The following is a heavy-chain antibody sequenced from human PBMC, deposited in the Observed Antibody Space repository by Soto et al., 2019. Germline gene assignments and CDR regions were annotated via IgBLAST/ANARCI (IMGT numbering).Heavy chain of an antibody. CDR2: ISSSSSTI. D-gene: IGHD3-10*01. CDR3: ASAYAMYDYGSGSYSPERFDY. Sequence: EVQLVESGGGLVQPGGSRRLSCAASGFTFSSYSMNWVRQAPGKGLEWVSYISSSSSTIYYADSVKGRFTISRDNAKNSLYLQMNSLRAEDTAVYYCASAYAMYDYGSGSYSPERFDYWGQGTLVTVSS. V-gene: IGHV3-48*01. J-gene: IGHJ4*02. CDR1: GFTFSSYS.